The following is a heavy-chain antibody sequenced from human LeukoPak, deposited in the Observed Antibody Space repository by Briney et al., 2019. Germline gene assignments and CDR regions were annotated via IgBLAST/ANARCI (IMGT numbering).Heavy chain of an antibody. CDR3: AKPPDGYNSGAFGY. D-gene: IGHD5-24*01. V-gene: IGHV3-33*06. Sequence: GRSLRLSCAASGFTFSSYGMHWVRQAPGKGLEWVALIWYDGTKKYYADSVKGRFTISRDNSKNTLYLQMNSLRVEDTAVYYCAKPPDGYNSGAFGYWGQGTLVTVSS. CDR2: IWYDGTKK. J-gene: IGHJ4*02. CDR1: GFTFSSYG.